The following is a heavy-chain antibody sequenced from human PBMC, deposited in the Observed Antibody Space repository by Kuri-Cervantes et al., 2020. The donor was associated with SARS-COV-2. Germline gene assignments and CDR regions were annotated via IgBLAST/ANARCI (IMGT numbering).Heavy chain of an antibody. CDR2: ISSISSTI. Sequence: GESLKISCAASGFTFSSYTMNWVRQAPGKGLEWVSYISSISSTIYYADSVKGRFTISRDNAKNSLYLQMNSLRAGDTAVYYCARDAYSSNWYVPNFDFWGQGTLVTVSS. CDR1: GFTFSSYT. CDR3: ARDAYSSNWYVPNFDF. D-gene: IGHD6-13*01. J-gene: IGHJ4*02. V-gene: IGHV3-48*01.